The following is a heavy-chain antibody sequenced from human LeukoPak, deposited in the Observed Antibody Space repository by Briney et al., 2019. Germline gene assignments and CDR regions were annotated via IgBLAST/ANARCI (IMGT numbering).Heavy chain of an antibody. J-gene: IGHJ2*01. Sequence: SETLSLTCTVSGGSVSSHFWSWIRQPPGKGLEWIGYISYSGGTNYNPSLKSRVTMSLDTSKNQFSLNLSSVTAADTAVYFCARHFEVSSNYDWYFDLWGRGTLVTVSS. CDR1: GGSVSSHF. CDR3: ARHFEVSSNYDWYFDL. V-gene: IGHV4-59*02. D-gene: IGHD4-11*01. CDR2: ISYSGGT.